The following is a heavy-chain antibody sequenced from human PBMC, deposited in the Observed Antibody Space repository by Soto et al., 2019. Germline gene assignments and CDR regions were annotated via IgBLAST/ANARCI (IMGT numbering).Heavy chain of an antibody. CDR2: XXXXXSX. V-gene: IGHV4-31*03. CDR3: ASGDYWFDP. D-gene: IGHD4-17*01. Sequence: PSETLSLTCTVSGGSISSGGYYWSWIRQHPGKGXXWXGYXXXXXSXXXNPSLKSRVTISVDTSKNQFSLKLSSVTAADTAVYYCASGDYWFDPWGQGTLVTVSS. J-gene: IGHJ5*02. CDR1: GGSISSGGYY.